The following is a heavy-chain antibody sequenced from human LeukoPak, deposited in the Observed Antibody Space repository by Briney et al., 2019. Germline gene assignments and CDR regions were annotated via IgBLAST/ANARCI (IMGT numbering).Heavy chain of an antibody. CDR1: GYTFTGYY. D-gene: IGHD3-16*01. Sequence: LGASVKVSCKASGYTFTGYYMHWVRQAPGQGLEWMGWINPNSGGTNYAQKFQGRVTMTRDTSISTAYMELSRLRSDDAAVYYCARALGDYVWAPPYGMDVWGQGTTVTVSS. V-gene: IGHV1-2*03. CDR2: INPNSGGT. CDR3: ARALGDYVWAPPYGMDV. J-gene: IGHJ6*02.